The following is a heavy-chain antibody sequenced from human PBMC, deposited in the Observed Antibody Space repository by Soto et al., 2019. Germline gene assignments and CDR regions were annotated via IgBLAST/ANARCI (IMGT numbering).Heavy chain of an antibody. Sequence: TGGSLRLSCAASGFTFNNYDMSWVRQAPGKGLEWVSTISGSGGSTYYTDFVKGRFTISRDNSKNTLYLQMNNLRADDTAVYFCAKRPAAIGAFDYWGQGTLVTVSS. CDR1: GFTFNNYD. D-gene: IGHD2-2*01. J-gene: IGHJ4*02. V-gene: IGHV3-23*01. CDR2: ISGSGGST. CDR3: AKRPAAIGAFDY.